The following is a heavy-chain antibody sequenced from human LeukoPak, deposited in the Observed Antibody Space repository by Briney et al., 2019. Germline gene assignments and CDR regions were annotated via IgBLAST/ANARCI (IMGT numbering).Heavy chain of an antibody. CDR2: INPYSADT. V-gene: IGHV1-2*02. Sequence: ASVKVSCKASGYTFTSYYMHWVRQAPGQGLEWMGWINPYSADTNYVQKFQGRVTMTRDTSISTAYMELSRLRSDDTAVYYCARESLLWFGELLSSEQLFDYWGQGTLVTVSS. CDR3: ARESLLWFGELLSSEQLFDY. CDR1: GYTFTSYY. J-gene: IGHJ4*02. D-gene: IGHD3-10*01.